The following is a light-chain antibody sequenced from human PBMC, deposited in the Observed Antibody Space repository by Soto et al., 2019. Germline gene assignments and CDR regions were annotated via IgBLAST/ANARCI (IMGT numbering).Light chain of an antibody. J-gene: IGKJ1*01. CDR2: AAS. CDR3: QQYGTAPWT. Sequence: EVVLTQSPGTLSLSPGQRATISCRASQSVSSNYLAWYQQKVGQAPRLLIYAASTRARGIPDRFGGSGSGTDFTLTVTRLEPEDFAVYYCQQYGTAPWTFGQGTKVEI. CDR1: QSVSSNY. V-gene: IGKV3-20*01.